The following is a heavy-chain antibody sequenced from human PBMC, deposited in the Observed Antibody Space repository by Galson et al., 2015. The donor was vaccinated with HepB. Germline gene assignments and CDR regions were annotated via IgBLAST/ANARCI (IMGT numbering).Heavy chain of an antibody. J-gene: IGHJ3*02. Sequence: SVKVSCKASGYTFTSYGISWVRQAPGQGLEWMGWISAYNGNTNYAQKLQGRVTMTTDTSTSTAYMELRSLRSDDTAVYYCARDPLIFGVVFPYDAFDIWGQGTMVTVSS. CDR3: ARDPLIFGVVFPYDAFDI. V-gene: IGHV1-18*01. D-gene: IGHD3-3*01. CDR1: GYTFTSYG. CDR2: ISAYNGNT.